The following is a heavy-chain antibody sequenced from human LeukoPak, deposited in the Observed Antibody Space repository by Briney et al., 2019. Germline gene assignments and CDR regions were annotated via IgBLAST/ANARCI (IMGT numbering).Heavy chain of an antibody. CDR3: ARDRLIGYYYYMDV. CDR2: IWYDGSNK. V-gene: IGHV3-33*01. CDR1: GFTFSSYG. J-gene: IGHJ6*03. D-gene: IGHD2-15*01. Sequence: GGSLRLSCAASGFTFSSYGMHWVRQAPGKGLEWVAVIWYDGSNKYYADSVKGRFTISRDNSKITLYLQMNSLRAEDTAVYYCARDRLIGYYYYMDVWGKGTTVTVSS.